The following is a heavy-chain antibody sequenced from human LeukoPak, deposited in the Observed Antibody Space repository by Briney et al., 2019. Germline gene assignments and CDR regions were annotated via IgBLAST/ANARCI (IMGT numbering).Heavy chain of an antibody. J-gene: IGHJ4*02. CDR2: IHHSGST. V-gene: IGHV4-59*08. CDR3: ASGSSGYYYPYY. CDR1: GGSISRYY. Sequence: PSETLSLTCIVSGGSISRYYWSWIRQPPGKGLEWIGYIHHSGSTNYNPFLKSRVTISVDTSKNQFSLKLSSVTAADTAVYYCASGSSGYYYPYYWGQGTLVTVSS. D-gene: IGHD3-22*01.